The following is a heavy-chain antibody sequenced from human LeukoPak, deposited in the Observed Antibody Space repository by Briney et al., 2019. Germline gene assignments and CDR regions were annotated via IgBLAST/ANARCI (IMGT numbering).Heavy chain of an antibody. D-gene: IGHD3-9*01. Sequence: SETLSLTCTVSGGSISSYYWSWIRQPPGKGLEWIGYIYYSGSTNYNPSLKSRVTISVDTSKNQFSLKLSSVTAADTAVYYCARSVILTGYYKHDAFDIWGQGTMVTVSS. V-gene: IGHV4-59*01. CDR2: IYYSGST. J-gene: IGHJ3*02. CDR1: GGSISSYY. CDR3: ARSVILTGYYKHDAFDI.